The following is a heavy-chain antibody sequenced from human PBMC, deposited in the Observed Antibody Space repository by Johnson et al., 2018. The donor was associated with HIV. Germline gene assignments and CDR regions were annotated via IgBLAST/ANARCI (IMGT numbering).Heavy chain of an antibody. D-gene: IGHD5-12*01. Sequence: VLLVESGGGVVQPGRSLRLSCAASGFTFSSYAMHWVRQAPGKGLEWVSYISSSGSPIYYADSVNVRFTISRYNAKNSLSLQMNSLRPEDTAVYYCARGRFPEYIDIASGAFDIWGQGTMVTVSS. J-gene: IGHJ3*02. V-gene: IGHV3-48*03. CDR3: ARGRFPEYIDIASGAFDI. CDR2: ISSSGSPI. CDR1: GFTFSSYA.